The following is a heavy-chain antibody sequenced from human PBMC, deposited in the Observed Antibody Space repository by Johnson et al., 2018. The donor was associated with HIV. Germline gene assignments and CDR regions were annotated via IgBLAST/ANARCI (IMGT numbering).Heavy chain of an antibody. J-gene: IGHJ3*02. CDR2: ISWNGGGT. V-gene: IGHV3-74*03. CDR1: GFTFSSYW. Sequence: VQLVESGGGLVQPGGSLRFSCAASGFTFSSYWMHWVRQAPGKGLGWVSGISWNGGGTAYADSVKGRFTISSDNAKNSLYLQMHSLRVEDTASYYCARDLVGSPRAFDIWGQGTMVTISS. CDR3: ARDLVGSPRAFDI. D-gene: IGHD2-8*02.